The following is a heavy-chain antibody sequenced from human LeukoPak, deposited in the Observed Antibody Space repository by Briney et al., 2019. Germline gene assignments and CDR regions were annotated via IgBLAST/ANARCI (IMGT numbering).Heavy chain of an antibody. CDR2: ISYDGSNK. CDR1: GFTFSIYA. J-gene: IGHJ5*02. Sequence: GGSLRLSCAASGFTFSIYAMHWVRQAPGKGLEWVAVISYDGSNKYYADSVKGRFTISRDNSKNTLYLQMNSLRAEDTAVYYCARGGDIVVVPAALIGWFDPWGQGTLVTVSS. V-gene: IGHV3-30*04. CDR3: ARGGDIVVVPAALIGWFDP. D-gene: IGHD2-2*01.